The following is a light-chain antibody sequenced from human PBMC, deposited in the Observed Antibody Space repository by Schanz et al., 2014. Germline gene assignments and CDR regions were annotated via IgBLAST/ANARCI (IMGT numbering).Light chain of an antibody. CDR2: SNN. V-gene: IGLV1-40*01. CDR1: SSNIGAGYD. Sequence: QSVLTQPPSVSGAPGQTVTISCTGSSSNIGAGYDVHWYRQLPGAAPTLLIYSNNQRPSGVPDRFSGSKSGTSASLTVSGLQAEDEADYYCSSYAGSNNLVFGGGTKLTVL. CDR3: SSYAGSNNLV. J-gene: IGLJ2*01.